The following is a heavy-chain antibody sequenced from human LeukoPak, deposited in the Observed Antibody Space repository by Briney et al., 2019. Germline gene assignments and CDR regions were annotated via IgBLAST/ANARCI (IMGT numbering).Heavy chain of an antibody. Sequence: PGGSLRLSCAASGLTFSSYGMHWVRQAPGKGLEWVAFIRYDGSNKYYADSVKGRFTISRDNSKNTLYLQMNSLRAEDTAVYYCAKDYLALRVGDDNWFDPWGQGTLVTVSS. D-gene: IGHD3-16*01. CDR3: AKDYLALRVGDDNWFDP. CDR1: GLTFSSYG. V-gene: IGHV3-30*02. CDR2: IRYDGSNK. J-gene: IGHJ5*02.